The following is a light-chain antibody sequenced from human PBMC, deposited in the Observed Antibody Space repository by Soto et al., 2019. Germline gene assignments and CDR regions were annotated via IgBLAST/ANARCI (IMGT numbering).Light chain of an antibody. CDR3: QHYNSYSEA. V-gene: IGKV1D-16*01. J-gene: IGKJ1*01. Sequence: QLTQSPSCISAYVGDRVSMXCRASQAVNSGFAWFQQKPGMAPKLVIYDVSSLQSVGPSRFSCSGSETESTRTISSLQPEDFATYYGQHYNSYSEAFGQGTKVDIK. CDR1: QAVNSG. CDR2: DVS.